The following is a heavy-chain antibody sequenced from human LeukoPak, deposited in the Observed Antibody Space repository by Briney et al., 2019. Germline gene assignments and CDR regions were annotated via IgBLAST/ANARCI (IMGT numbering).Heavy chain of an antibody. J-gene: IGHJ4*02. V-gene: IGHV3-21*01. CDR2: ISSSSSYI. CDR3: AGSRS. CDR1: GFTFGDYA. D-gene: IGHD6-6*01. Sequence: KPGRSLRLSCTASGFTFGDYAMSWFRQAPGKGLEWVSSISSSSSYIYYADSVKGRFTISRDNAKNSLYLQMNSLRAEDTAVYYCAGSRSWGQGTLVTVSS.